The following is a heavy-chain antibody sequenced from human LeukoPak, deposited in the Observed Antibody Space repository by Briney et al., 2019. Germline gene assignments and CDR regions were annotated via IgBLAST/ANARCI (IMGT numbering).Heavy chain of an antibody. CDR2: IYYSGST. Sequence: PSETLSLTCTVSGGSISSGGYYWSWIRQPPGKGLEWIGYIYYSGSTNYNPSLKSRVTISVDTSKNQFSLKLSSVTAADTAVYYCARPAFNGVTTIEWFDPWGQGTLVTVSS. CDR1: GGSISSGGYY. V-gene: IGHV4-61*08. J-gene: IGHJ5*02. CDR3: ARPAFNGVTTIEWFDP. D-gene: IGHD5-12*01.